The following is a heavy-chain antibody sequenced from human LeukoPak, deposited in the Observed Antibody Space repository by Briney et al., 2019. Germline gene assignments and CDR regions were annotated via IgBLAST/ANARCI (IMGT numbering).Heavy chain of an antibody. Sequence: SVKVSCMASGGTFSSYAISWVRQAPGQGLEWMGGIIPVFGTANYAQKFQGRVTITADESTSTAYMELSSLRSEDTAVYYCARPVWSHSYYYGMDVWGKGTTVTVSS. CDR2: IIPVFGTA. V-gene: IGHV1-69*13. CDR1: GGTFSSYA. CDR3: ARPVWSHSYYYGMDV. D-gene: IGHD2-8*02. J-gene: IGHJ6*04.